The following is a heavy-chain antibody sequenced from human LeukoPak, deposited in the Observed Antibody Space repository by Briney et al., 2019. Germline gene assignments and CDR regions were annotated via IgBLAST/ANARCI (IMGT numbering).Heavy chain of an antibody. Sequence: GGSLRLSCTASGFSFRSHEINFVRQPPGKGLEWVSYISSGGSTIYYADSVKGRFTVSRDNAKNSLYLQMNSLRAEDTALYYCALDVCFGPWGRGPLVTVSS. V-gene: IGHV3-48*03. CDR3: ALDVCFGP. CDR1: GFSFRSHE. J-gene: IGHJ5*02. CDR2: ISSGGSTI.